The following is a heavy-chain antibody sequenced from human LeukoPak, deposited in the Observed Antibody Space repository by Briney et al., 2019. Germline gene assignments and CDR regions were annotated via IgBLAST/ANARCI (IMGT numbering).Heavy chain of an antibody. D-gene: IGHD6-19*01. CDR1: GFTFTSSA. J-gene: IGHJ4*02. CDR3: AAEFQKDAVAGAY. Sequence: ASVKVSCKGSGFTFTSSAMQWVRQARGQRLEWIGWIVVGSGNTNYAQKFQERVTITRDMSTSTAYMELSSLRSEDTAVYYCAAEFQKDAVAGAYWGQGTLVTVSS. CDR2: IVVGSGNT. V-gene: IGHV1-58*02.